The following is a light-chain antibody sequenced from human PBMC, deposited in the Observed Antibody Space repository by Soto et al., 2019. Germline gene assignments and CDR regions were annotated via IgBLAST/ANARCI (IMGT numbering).Light chain of an antibody. Sequence: EIVLTQSPATLSLSPGERATLSCRASQSVSSYLAWYQQKPGQAPRLLIYDVSNRATGIPARFSGSGSGTDVTLTISSLEPEDFAVYYCQQRSNWPITFGQGTRLEIK. CDR3: QQRSNWPIT. J-gene: IGKJ5*01. CDR1: QSVSSY. CDR2: DVS. V-gene: IGKV3-11*01.